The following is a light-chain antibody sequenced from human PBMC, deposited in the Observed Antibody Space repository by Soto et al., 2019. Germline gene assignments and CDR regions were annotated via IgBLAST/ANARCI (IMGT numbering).Light chain of an antibody. J-gene: IGKJ4*01. V-gene: IGKV3-20*01. Sequence: EIVLTQSPGTLSLSPGEGATLSCRASQSVSSSYLAWYQQKPGQAPRLLIYDASSRATGIPDRFIGSGSGTDFTLTISRLEPEDFAVYFCQPYGGSLLTFGGGTKVEIK. CDR3: QPYGGSLLT. CDR1: QSVSSSY. CDR2: DAS.